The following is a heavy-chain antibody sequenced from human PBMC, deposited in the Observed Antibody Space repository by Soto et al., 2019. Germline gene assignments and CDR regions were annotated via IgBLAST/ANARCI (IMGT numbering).Heavy chain of an antibody. D-gene: IGHD6-13*01. Sequence: GGSLRLSCAASGFTFSDSSMHWVRQASGKGLEWVGRIRSKANTYATAYAASLEGRFTISRDDSKNTAYLKMNSLKTDDTAVYYCTTLRGIPAAAPWDPEYFHHWGQGTLVTVSS. CDR2: IRSKANTYAT. J-gene: IGHJ1*01. CDR3: TTLRGIPAAAPWDPEYFHH. V-gene: IGHV3-73*01. CDR1: GFTFSDSS.